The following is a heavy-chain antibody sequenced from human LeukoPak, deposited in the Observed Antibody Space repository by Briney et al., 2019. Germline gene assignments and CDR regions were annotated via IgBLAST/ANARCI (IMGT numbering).Heavy chain of an antibody. V-gene: IGHV3-66*01. J-gene: IGHJ6*02. CDR1: GFTVSSNY. D-gene: IGHD3-22*01. CDR2: IYSGGST. Sequence: GGSLRLSCAASGFTVSSNYMSWVRQAPGKGLEWVSVIYSGGSTYYADSVKGRFTISRDNSKNTLYLQMNSLRAEDTAVYYCARDVNYYDSSGYGMDVWGQGTTVTVSS. CDR3: ARDVNYYDSSGYGMDV.